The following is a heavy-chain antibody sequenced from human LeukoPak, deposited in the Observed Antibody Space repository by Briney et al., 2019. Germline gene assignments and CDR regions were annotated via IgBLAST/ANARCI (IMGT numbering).Heavy chain of an antibody. CDR2: IYYSGST. Sequence: SETLSLTCTVSGGSISSYYWSWIRQPPGKGLEWIGYIYYSGSTNYNPSLKSRVTISVDTSKNQFSLKLSSVTAADTAVYYCARDGGLGIAKYYYYGMDVWGRGTTVTVSS. V-gene: IGHV4-59*01. D-gene: IGHD3-16*01. CDR1: GGSISSYY. CDR3: ARDGGLGIAKYYYYGMDV. J-gene: IGHJ6*02.